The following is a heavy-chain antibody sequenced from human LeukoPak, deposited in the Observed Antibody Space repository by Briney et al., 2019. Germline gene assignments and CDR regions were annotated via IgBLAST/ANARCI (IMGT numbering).Heavy chain of an antibody. CDR3: ARGLQYPLFKALRYYYMDV. J-gene: IGHJ6*03. Sequence: ASVKVSCKASGYTFTSYGISWVRQAPGQGLEWMGWISAYNGNTNYAQKLQGRVTMTTDTSTSTAYMELRSQTSDDTAVYYCARGLQYPLFKALRYYYMDVWGEGTTVTVSS. D-gene: IGHD2-15*01. V-gene: IGHV1-18*01. CDR2: ISAYNGNT. CDR1: GYTFTSYG.